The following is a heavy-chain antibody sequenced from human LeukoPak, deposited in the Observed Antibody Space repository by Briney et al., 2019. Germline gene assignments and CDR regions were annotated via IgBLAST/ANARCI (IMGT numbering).Heavy chain of an antibody. CDR2: ISAYNGKI. CDR1: GYTFTSYG. Sequence: ASVKVSCKASGYTFTSYGISWVRQAPGQGLQWMGWISAYNGKIHYPQNLQGRAVMTTDTSTSTAYMELRSLRSDDTAMYYCVRDLGGYSGSFFDYWGQGTLVTVSS. D-gene: IGHD5-12*01. J-gene: IGHJ4*02. V-gene: IGHV1-18*01. CDR3: VRDLGGYSGSFFDY.